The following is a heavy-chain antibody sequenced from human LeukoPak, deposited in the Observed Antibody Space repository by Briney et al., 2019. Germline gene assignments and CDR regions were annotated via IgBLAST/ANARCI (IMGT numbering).Heavy chain of an antibody. Sequence: GGSLRLSCAASGFTFSSYSMNWVRQAPGKGLEWVSYISSSSSTIYYADSVKGRFTISRDSAKNSLYLQMNSLRAEDTAVYYCARQHVSYGSGSYPTRDYWGQGTLVTVSS. CDR2: ISSSSSTI. CDR1: GFTFSSYS. D-gene: IGHD3-10*01. J-gene: IGHJ4*02. CDR3: ARQHVSYGSGSYPTRDY. V-gene: IGHV3-48*01.